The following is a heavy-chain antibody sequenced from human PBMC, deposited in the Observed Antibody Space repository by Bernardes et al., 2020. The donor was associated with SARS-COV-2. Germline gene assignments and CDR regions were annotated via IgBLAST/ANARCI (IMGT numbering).Heavy chain of an antibody. Sequence: SETLSLTCTVSGSSISNFYWSWIRPPPGKGLEWIAYINYSGSTSTNPSLESRVAISVDKSKNQFSLKLRSVTAADTAVYFCARGPIYYDNSGYYVDWGQGALVTVSS. CDR3: ARGPIYYDNSGYYVD. V-gene: IGHV4-59*01. D-gene: IGHD3-22*01. CDR1: GSSISNFY. CDR2: INYSGST. J-gene: IGHJ4*02.